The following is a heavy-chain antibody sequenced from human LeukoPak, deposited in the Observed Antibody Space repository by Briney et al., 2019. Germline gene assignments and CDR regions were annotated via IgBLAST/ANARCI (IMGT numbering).Heavy chain of an antibody. Sequence: GGSLRLSCAASGFTFSSYAMSWVRQAPGKGLEWVAFIRFDGNDKFYANSVKGRFTISKDTSRNTLYLQMNRLRREDTAVYYCAKPLMRDRWFGESWGQGTLVTVSS. CDR3: AKPLMRDRWFGES. V-gene: IGHV3-30*02. CDR2: IRFDGNDK. CDR1: GFTFSSYA. J-gene: IGHJ5*02. D-gene: IGHD3-10*01.